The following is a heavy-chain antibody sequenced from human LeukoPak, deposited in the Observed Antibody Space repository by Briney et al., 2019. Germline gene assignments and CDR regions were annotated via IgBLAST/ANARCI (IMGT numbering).Heavy chain of an antibody. D-gene: IGHD4-17*01. Sequence: SETLSLTCTVSGGSISSSSYYWGWIRQPAGKGLEWIGRIYTSGSTNYNPSLKSRVTISVDTSKNQFSLKLSSVTAADTAVYYCARYGDYLSYYYMDVWGKGTTVTVSS. J-gene: IGHJ6*03. CDR3: ARYGDYLSYYYMDV. CDR2: IYTSGST. CDR1: GGSISSSSYY. V-gene: IGHV4-61*02.